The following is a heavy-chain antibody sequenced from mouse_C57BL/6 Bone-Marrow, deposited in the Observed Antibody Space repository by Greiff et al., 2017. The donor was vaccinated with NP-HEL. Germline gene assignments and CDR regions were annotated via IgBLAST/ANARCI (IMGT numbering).Heavy chain of an antibody. Sequence: QVQLKQSGAELVRPGASVKLSCKASGYTFTDYYINWVKQRPGQGLEWIARIYPGSGNTYYNEKFKGKATLTAEKSSSTAYMQLSSLTSEDSAVYFCARETVVDWYFDVWGTGTTVTVSS. D-gene: IGHD1-1*01. J-gene: IGHJ1*03. V-gene: IGHV1-76*01. CDR3: ARETVVDWYFDV. CDR2: IYPGSGNT. CDR1: GYTFTDYY.